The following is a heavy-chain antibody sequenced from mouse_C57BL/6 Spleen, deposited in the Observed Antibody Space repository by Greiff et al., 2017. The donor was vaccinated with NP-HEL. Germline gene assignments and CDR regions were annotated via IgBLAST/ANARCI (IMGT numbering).Heavy chain of an antibody. V-gene: IGHV1-55*01. CDR1: GYTFTSYW. Sequence: QVQLQQPGAEPVKPGASVKMSCKASGYTFTSYWITWVKQRPGQGLEWIGDIYPGSGSTNYNEKFKSKATLTVDTSSTTAYMQLSSLTSEDSAVYYCARSSYWYFDVWGTGTTVTVSS. CDR3: ARSSYWYFDV. J-gene: IGHJ1*03. CDR2: IYPGSGST. D-gene: IGHD1-1*01.